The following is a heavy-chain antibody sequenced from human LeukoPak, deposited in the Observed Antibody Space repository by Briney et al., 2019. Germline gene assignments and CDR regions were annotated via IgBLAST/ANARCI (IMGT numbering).Heavy chain of an antibody. D-gene: IGHD6-19*01. CDR3: ALGGSGWYGRIDY. Sequence: PSETLSLTCTVSGGSISGYYWSWIRQPPGRGLEWIGYIYYSGSTNYNPSLKSRVTISVDTSKNQFSLKLSSVTAADTAVYYCALGGSGWYGRIDYWGQGTLVTVSS. CDR2: IYYSGST. J-gene: IGHJ4*02. V-gene: IGHV4-59*08. CDR1: GGSISGYY.